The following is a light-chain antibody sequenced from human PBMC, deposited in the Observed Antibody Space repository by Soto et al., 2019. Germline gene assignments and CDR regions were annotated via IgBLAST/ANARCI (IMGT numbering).Light chain of an antibody. Sequence: DIQMTQSPSPLSASVGDRVTITCRASQSITTWVAWYQHKPGKAPKLLIYDASNLQSGVPRSFSGSGSGTECTLTISSLQPDDVATYYCQQYNSYPWTLCQGTKVDIK. V-gene: IGKV1-5*01. CDR2: DAS. CDR3: QQYNSYPWT. CDR1: QSITTW. J-gene: IGKJ1*01.